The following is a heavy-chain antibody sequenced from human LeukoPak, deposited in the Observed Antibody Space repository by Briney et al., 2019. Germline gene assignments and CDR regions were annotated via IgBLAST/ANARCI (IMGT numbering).Heavy chain of an antibody. Sequence: GGSLRLSCAASGFTFTSYTMSWVRQAPGKGLEWVSSITNNGVYTYYTDSVKGRFTISRDNSKNTLYLQMNSLRAEDTAVYYCARVHIRGVGASFDYWGQGTLVTVSS. V-gene: IGHV3-21*01. CDR3: ARVHIRGVGASFDY. J-gene: IGHJ4*02. CDR2: ITNNGVYT. D-gene: IGHD1-26*01. CDR1: GFTFTSYT.